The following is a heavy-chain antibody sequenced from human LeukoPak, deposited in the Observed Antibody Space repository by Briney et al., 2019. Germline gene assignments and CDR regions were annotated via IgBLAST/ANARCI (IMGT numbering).Heavy chain of an antibody. D-gene: IGHD3-22*01. J-gene: IGHJ4*02. CDR2: ITSSSSYI. Sequence: GRSLRLSCAASGFTFSSYTMNWVRQDPGKGLEWVSSITSSSSYIYYADSVMGRFTISRDNANNSLYLQMNSLRAEDTAVYYCARHVVAVGFDYWGQGTLVTVSS. V-gene: IGHV3-21*01. CDR1: GFTFSSYT. CDR3: ARHVVAVGFDY.